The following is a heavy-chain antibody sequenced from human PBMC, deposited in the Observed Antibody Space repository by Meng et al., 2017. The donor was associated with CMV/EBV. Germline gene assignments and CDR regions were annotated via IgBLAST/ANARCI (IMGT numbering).Heavy chain of an antibody. CDR2: IIPILGIA. CDR3: ARGDTATTSNWFDP. CDR1: GGTFSSYA. D-gene: IGHD5-18*01. Sequence: SVKVSCKASGGTFSSYAISWVRQAPGQGLEWMGGIIPILGIANYAQKFQGRVTITADKSTSTAYMKLSSLRSEDTAVYYCARGDTATTSNWFDPWGQGTLVTVSS. J-gene: IGHJ5*02. V-gene: IGHV1-69*10.